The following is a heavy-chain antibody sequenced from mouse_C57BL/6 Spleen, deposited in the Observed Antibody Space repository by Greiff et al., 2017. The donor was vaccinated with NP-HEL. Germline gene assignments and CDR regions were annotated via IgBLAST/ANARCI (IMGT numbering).Heavy chain of an antibody. CDR1: GFTFSDYG. CDR3: ARPWDYGAMDY. V-gene: IGHV5-17*01. CDR2: ISSGSSTI. D-gene: IGHD2-4*01. J-gene: IGHJ4*01. Sequence: EVQVVESGGGLVKPGGSLKLSCAASGFTFSDYGMHWVRQAPEKGLEWVAYISSGSSTIYYADTVKGRFTISRDNAKNTLFLQMTSLRSEDTAMYYCARPWDYGAMDYWGQGTSVTVSS.